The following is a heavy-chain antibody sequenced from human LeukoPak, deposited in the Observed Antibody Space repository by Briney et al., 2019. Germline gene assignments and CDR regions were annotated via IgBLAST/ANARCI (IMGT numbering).Heavy chain of an antibody. CDR1: GFTFSSYA. Sequence: PGGSLRLSCAASGFTFSSYAMHWVRQAPGKGLEWVAVISYDGSNKYYADSVKGRFTISRDNSKKTLYLQMNSLRAEDRAVYYGASPYYYDSSGYSPGGAFDIWGQGTMVTVSS. V-gene: IGHV3-30-3*01. D-gene: IGHD3-22*01. CDR2: ISYDGSNK. CDR3: ASPYYYDSSGYSPGGAFDI. J-gene: IGHJ3*02.